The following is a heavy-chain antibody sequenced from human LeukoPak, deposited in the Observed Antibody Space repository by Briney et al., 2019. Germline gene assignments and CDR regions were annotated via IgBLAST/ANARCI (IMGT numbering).Heavy chain of an antibody. V-gene: IGHV3-74*01. J-gene: IGHJ4*02. CDR3: ARVSGAAAGKGDY. D-gene: IGHD6-13*01. CDR2: INSDGSST. Sequence: GGSLRLSCAASGFTFSNYWMHWVRQAPGKGPVWVSRINSDGSSTSYADSVKGRFTISRDNAKNTLYLQMNSLRLEDTAVYYCARVSGAAAGKGDYWGQGALVTVSS. CDR1: GFTFSNYW.